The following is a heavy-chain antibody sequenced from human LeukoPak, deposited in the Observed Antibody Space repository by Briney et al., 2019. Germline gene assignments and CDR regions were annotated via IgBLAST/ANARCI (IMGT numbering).Heavy chain of an antibody. D-gene: IGHD6-13*01. V-gene: IGHV4-39*07. CDR2: IYYTGST. Sequence: SETLSLTCTVSGDSISSSSYFWGWIRQPPGKGLEWIGSIYYTGSTDYTPSRKSRATISADTSKNQFSLKLTSVTAADTAVYYCSSLEVSSSWRYWGQGTLVTVSS. CDR1: GDSISSSSYF. CDR3: SSLEVSSSWRY. J-gene: IGHJ4*02.